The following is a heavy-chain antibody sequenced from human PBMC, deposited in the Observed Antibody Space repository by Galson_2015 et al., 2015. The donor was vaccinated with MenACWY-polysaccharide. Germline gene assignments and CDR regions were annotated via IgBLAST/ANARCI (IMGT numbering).Heavy chain of an antibody. Sequence: SLRLSCAASGFTFSSCAMSWVRQAPGKGLEWVSGISGSGGTTYYADSVKGRFTISRDNSKNTLYLQMNSLRAEDTAVYYCAKRMTTVGAFDNWGHGTMVTVSS. J-gene: IGHJ3*02. D-gene: IGHD4-23*01. CDR2: ISGSGGTT. CDR1: GFTFSSCA. CDR3: AKRMTTVGAFDN. V-gene: IGHV3-23*01.